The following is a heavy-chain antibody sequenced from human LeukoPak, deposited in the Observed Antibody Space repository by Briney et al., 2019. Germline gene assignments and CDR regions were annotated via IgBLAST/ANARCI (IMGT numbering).Heavy chain of an antibody. J-gene: IGHJ4*02. Sequence: GGSLRLSCAASGFTFSSYSMNWVRQAPGRGLEWVSYISSSGSTLYYADSVKGRFTISRDNAKNSLYLQMNTLRAEDTAVYYCARDLENTDMAYGGFYFDYWGQGTLVTVSS. CDR2: ISSSGSTL. CDR3: ARDLENTDMAYGGFYFDY. D-gene: IGHD5-18*01. V-gene: IGHV3-48*01. CDR1: GFTFSSYS.